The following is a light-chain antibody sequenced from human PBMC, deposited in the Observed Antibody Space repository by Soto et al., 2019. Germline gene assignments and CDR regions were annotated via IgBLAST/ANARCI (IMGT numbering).Light chain of an antibody. CDR1: QSIDNY. V-gene: IGKV1-5*03. CDR3: QQYESFLRT. Sequence: DIQMTQSPSTLSASVGDRVTITCRASQSIDNYLAWYQQKPGKAPKLLIYKASSLESGVPSRFSGSGSGTELTLSISSLQPDDFAPYYCQQYESFLRTFGQGTKVEIK. J-gene: IGKJ1*01. CDR2: KAS.